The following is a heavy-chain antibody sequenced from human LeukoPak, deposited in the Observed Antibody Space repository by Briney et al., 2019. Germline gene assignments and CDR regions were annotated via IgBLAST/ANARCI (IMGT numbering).Heavy chain of an antibody. J-gene: IGHJ4*02. CDR1: GFTFSNTW. CDR3: AAQGGSGDLRY. CDR2: IKRIIDGGTT. D-gene: IGHD4-17*01. Sequence: SGGSLRLSCAASGFTFSNTWMNWVRQAPGKGLEWLGRIKRIIDGGTTDYAAPVKGRFTVSRYDSINTLYLQMSSLKTEDTAVYYCAAQGGSGDLRYWGQGTLVTVSS. V-gene: IGHV3-15*01.